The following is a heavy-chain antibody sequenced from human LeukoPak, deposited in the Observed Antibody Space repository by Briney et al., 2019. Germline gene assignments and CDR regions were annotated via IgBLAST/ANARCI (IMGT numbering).Heavy chain of an antibody. CDR1: GFPFSTHS. Sequence: GGSLRLSCAASGFPFSTHSLNWVRQAPGKGLEWVSSISSSSSYIYYADSVKGRFTISRDNAKNSLYLQMNSLRAEDTAVYYCARDPTTVTKGFDVWGQGTMVTVSS. CDR3: ARDPTTVTKGFDV. V-gene: IGHV3-21*04. D-gene: IGHD4-17*01. J-gene: IGHJ3*01. CDR2: ISSSSSYI.